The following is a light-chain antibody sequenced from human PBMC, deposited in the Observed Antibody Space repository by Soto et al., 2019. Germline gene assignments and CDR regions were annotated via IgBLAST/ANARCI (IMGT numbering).Light chain of an antibody. CDR1: QSVSSSY. CDR3: QQYGNSPLT. V-gene: IGKV3-20*01. Sequence: EFLLTQFPGTLSLSPGERATLSCRASQSVSSSYLAWYQQKPGQAPRLLIYGASSRATGIPDRFSGSGSGTDFTLTISRLEPEDFAVYYCQQYGNSPLTVGGGTKVDIK. CDR2: GAS. J-gene: IGKJ4*01.